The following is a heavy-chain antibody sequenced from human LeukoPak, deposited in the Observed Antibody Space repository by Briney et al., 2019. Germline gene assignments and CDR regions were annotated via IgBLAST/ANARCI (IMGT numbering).Heavy chain of an antibody. Sequence: PGGSLRLSCATSGFSFTTSAMNWVRQAPGKGLEWVSNLSGSEGTTNYADSVKGRFTISRDNSKNTVYLQMNSLRAEDTAVYYCARSIAAAGRGTDYWGQGTLVTVSS. V-gene: IGHV3-23*01. CDR2: LSGSEGTT. D-gene: IGHD6-13*01. CDR1: GFSFTTSA. J-gene: IGHJ4*02. CDR3: ARSIAAAGRGTDY.